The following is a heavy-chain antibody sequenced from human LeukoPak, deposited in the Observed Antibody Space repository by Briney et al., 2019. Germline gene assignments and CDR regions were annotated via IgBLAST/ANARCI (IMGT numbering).Heavy chain of an antibody. CDR3: AREGPVPATISIAYYFDY. Sequence: PGGPLRLSCAASGLTFSDYGMHWVRQAPGKGLEWVAVIWYDGSNKYYADSVKGRFTISRDNSKNTLYLQMNSLRAEDTAVYYCAREGPVPATISIAYYFDYWGQGTLVTVSS. V-gene: IGHV3-33*01. J-gene: IGHJ4*02. CDR1: GLTFSDYG. CDR2: IWYDGSNK. D-gene: IGHD2-2*01.